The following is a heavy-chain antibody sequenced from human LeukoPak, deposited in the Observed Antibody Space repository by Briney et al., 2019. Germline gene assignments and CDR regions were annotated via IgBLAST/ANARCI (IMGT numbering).Heavy chain of an antibody. CDR1: GFTFSSYW. CDR3: ARAPGITMVRGVISGYYYGMDV. CDR2: INSDGSST. J-gene: IGHJ6*04. Sequence: GGSLRLSCAASGFTFSSYWMHWVRQAPGKGLVWVSRINSDGSSTSYADSVKGRFTISRDNAKNTLYLQMNSLRAEDTAVYHCARAPGITMVRGVISGYYYGMDVWGKGTTVTVSS. D-gene: IGHD3-10*01. V-gene: IGHV3-74*01.